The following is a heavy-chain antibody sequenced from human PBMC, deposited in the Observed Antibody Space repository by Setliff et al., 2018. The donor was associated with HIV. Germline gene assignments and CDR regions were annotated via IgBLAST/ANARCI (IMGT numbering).Heavy chain of an antibody. CDR3: ARRGPGTTMEYYYYGMDV. CDR1: GYSFTSYW. J-gene: IGHJ6*02. CDR2: IDPRDSYT. Sequence: WASLKISCKGSGYSFTSYWISWVRQMPGKGLEWMGRIDPRDSYTNYSPSFPGHVTTSAYKSISTAYLQWSSLEASDTAMYYCARRGPGTTMEYYYYGMDVWGQGTTVTVSS. D-gene: IGHD5-18*01. V-gene: IGHV5-10-1*01.